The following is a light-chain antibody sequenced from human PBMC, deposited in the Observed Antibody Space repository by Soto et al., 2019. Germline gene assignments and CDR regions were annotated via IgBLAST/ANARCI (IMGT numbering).Light chain of an antibody. J-gene: IGKJ3*01. CDR1: QSVSSD. CDR3: QQHNNWPRT. V-gene: IGKV3-15*01. Sequence: EIVMTQSPAPLSVSPGERVALSCRASQSVSSDLAWYQHKPGQAPRLLIYGAFTRATGIPARFSGSGSGTEFTLTISSLQSEDFAVYSCQQHNNWPRTFGPGTKVDIK. CDR2: GAF.